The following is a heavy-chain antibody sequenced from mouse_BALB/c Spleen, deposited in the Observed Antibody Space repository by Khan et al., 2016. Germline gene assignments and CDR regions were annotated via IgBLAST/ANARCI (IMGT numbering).Heavy chain of an antibody. J-gene: IGHJ2*01. CDR2: IDPANGNT. D-gene: IGHD2-4*01. CDR3: ARGLRGVIYLDD. CDR1: GFNIKDTY. Sequence: VQLQQSGAELVKPGASVKLSCTASGFNIKDTYMHWVQQRPEQGLEWIGRIDPANGNTKYDPKFQGKATITADTSSNTAYLQLSSLTSEDTAVYYWARGLRGVIYLDDWGQGTTLTVSS. V-gene: IGHV14-3*02.